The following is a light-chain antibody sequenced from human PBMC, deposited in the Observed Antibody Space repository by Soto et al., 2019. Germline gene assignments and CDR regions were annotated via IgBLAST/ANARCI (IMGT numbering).Light chain of an antibody. CDR1: QNIRIY. CDR2: AAA. CDR3: QQTYSPPWT. V-gene: IGKV1-39*01. Sequence: DIKMTQSPSSLSASVGDRVTITCRASQNIRIYVNCYQQKAWKAPNLLIYAAASLQSGVPSRFRGFGAGTDFTLTITSLQAEDFATYYCQQTYSPPWTFGQGTKVDIK. J-gene: IGKJ1*01.